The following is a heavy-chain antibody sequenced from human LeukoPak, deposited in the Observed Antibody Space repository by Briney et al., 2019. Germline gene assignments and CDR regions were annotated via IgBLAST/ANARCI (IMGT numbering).Heavy chain of an antibody. J-gene: IGHJ5*02. D-gene: IGHD6-13*01. CDR3: AREGPVAGP. CDR2: IHTSGSA. V-gene: IGHV4-4*07. CDR1: GASIISFY. Sequence: SETLSLTCTVSGASIISFYWSWIRQPAGKGLQWIGRIHTSGSANYNPSLKSQVTMSVDTSKNQFSLKLTSVTAADTAVYYCAREGPVAGPWGQGTLVTVSS.